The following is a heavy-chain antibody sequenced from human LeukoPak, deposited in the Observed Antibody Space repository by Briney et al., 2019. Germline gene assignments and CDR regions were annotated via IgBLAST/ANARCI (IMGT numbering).Heavy chain of an antibody. Sequence: PGGSLRLSCAASGFTFDDYAIHWVRQAPGKGLEWVSGISWNSGSIAYADSVKGRFTISRDNAKNSLYLQMNSLKTEDTALYYCAKDMSGQLATPHGFDYWGRGTLVTVSS. CDR2: ISWNSGSI. D-gene: IGHD6-13*01. CDR1: GFTFDDYA. J-gene: IGHJ4*02. V-gene: IGHV3-9*01. CDR3: AKDMSGQLATPHGFDY.